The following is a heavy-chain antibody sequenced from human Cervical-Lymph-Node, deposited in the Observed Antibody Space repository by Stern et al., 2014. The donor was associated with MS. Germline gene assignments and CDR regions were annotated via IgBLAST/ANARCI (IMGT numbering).Heavy chain of an antibody. J-gene: IGHJ3*02. V-gene: IGHV1-46*01. Sequence: QVQLLQPGAAVKKPGASLTVSCKASGYSFSDHYVHLVRQAPGQGLERMGLITPGGGSTYYEQKFQGRVNMTRDTSTSTVYMELSSLRSDDTAVYYCARDRGVLGVSRDDTFDIWGQGTMVTVSS. CDR3: ARDRGVLGVSRDDTFDI. D-gene: IGHD3-10*01. CDR2: ITPGGGST. CDR1: GYSFSDHY.